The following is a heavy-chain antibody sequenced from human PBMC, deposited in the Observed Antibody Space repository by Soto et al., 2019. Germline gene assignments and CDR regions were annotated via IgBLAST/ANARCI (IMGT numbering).Heavy chain of an antibody. J-gene: IGHJ6*02. CDR3: ARDGSGYRSRASPMDV. Sequence: QVQLVQSGAEVKKPGSSVKVSCKASGDTFSSYAISWVRQAPGQGLEWMGGIIPIFGTENYAQKCQGRVRITADESTSTAYMELSSLRSEDTAVYYCARDGSGYRSRASPMDVWGQGTTVTVSS. CDR1: GDTFSSYA. V-gene: IGHV1-69*01. D-gene: IGHD3-22*01. CDR2: IIPIFGTE.